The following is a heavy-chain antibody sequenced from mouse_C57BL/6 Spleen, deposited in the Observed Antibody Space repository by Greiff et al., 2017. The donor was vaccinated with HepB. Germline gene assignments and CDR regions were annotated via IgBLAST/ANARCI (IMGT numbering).Heavy chain of an antibody. J-gene: IGHJ2*01. CDR2: INPSSGYT. CDR1: GYTFTSYT. V-gene: IGHV1-4*01. CDR3: ARPYGSSYDY. D-gene: IGHD1-1*01. Sequence: LQESGAELARPGASVKMSCKASGYTFTSYTMHWVKQRPGQGLEWIGYINPSSGYTKYNQKFKDKATLTADKSSSTAYMQLSSLTSEDSAVYYCARPYGSSYDYWGQGTTLTVSS.